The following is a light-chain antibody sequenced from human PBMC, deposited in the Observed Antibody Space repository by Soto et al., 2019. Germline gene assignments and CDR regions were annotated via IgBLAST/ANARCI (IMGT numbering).Light chain of an antibody. CDR2: KAS. CDR3: QQYYSFPRT. V-gene: IGKV1-5*03. CDR1: QTIDSW. Sequence: DIQMTQSPSTLSASVVDRVTVTCRASQTIDSWLAWYQQRPGKPPNLLIYKASTLASGVPSRFSGSGSGTEFTLTINSLQPDDFATYYCQQYYSFPRTFGQGTKVDIK. J-gene: IGKJ1*01.